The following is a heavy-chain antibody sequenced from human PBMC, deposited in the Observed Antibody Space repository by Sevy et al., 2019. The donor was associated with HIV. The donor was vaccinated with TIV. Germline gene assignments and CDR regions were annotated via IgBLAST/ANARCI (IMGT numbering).Heavy chain of an antibody. V-gene: IGHV3-23*01. D-gene: IGHD6-19*01. CDR1: GFTFSSYA. CDR3: AKAVAGTLLEDY. J-gene: IGHJ4*02. Sequence: GGSLRLSCAASGFTFSSYAMSWVRQAPGKGLEWVSAISGSGGSTYYAHSVKGRFTISRDNSKNTLYLQMNSLRAEDTAVYYCAKAVAGTLLEDYWGQGTLVTVSS. CDR2: ISGSGGST.